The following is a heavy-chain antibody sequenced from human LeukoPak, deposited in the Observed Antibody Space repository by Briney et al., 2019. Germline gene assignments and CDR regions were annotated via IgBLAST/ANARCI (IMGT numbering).Heavy chain of an antibody. CDR2: VHYSGST. CDR3: ASGWYFGY. V-gene: IGHV4-39*07. D-gene: IGHD6-19*01. Sequence: PSETLSLTCTVSGGSISSSGYNWGWIRQPPGKGLEWIGSVHYSGSTYYNPSLKSRITISADTSKNQFSLKLSSVTAADTAVYYCASGWYFGYWGQGTLVTVSS. CDR1: GGSISSSGYN. J-gene: IGHJ4*02.